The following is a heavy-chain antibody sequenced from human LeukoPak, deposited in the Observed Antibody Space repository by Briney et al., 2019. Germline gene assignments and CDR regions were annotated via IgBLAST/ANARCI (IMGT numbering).Heavy chain of an antibody. CDR2: IYYSGST. CDR3: ARSLLGYFDWLHDAFDI. V-gene: IGHV4-39*01. Sequence: SETLSLTCTVSGGSISSSSYYWGWIRQPPGKGLEWIGSIYYSGSTYYNPSLKSRVTISVDTSKNQFSLKLSSVTAADTAVYYCARSLLGYFDWLHDAFDIWGQGTMVTVSS. D-gene: IGHD3-9*01. CDR1: GGSISSSSYY. J-gene: IGHJ3*02.